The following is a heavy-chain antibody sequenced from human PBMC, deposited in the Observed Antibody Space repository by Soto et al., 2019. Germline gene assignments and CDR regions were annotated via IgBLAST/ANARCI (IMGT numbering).Heavy chain of an antibody. Sequence: QVQLVESGGCLVKPGGSLRLSCAASGFTFSDDYMSWIRQAPGKGLEWVAFISSSGSTILYADSVKGRITISRDNAKNSLYLQMNSLRAEDTAVYYCARDYDSSGYSRSLDYWGQGILVTVSS. CDR1: GFTFSDDY. CDR3: ARDYDSSGYSRSLDY. CDR2: ISSSGSTI. J-gene: IGHJ4*02. D-gene: IGHD3-22*01. V-gene: IGHV3-11*01.